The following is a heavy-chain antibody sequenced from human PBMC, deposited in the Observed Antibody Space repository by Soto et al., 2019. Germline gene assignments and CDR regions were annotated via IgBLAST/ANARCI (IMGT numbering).Heavy chain of an antibody. J-gene: IGHJ4*02. V-gene: IGHV4-34*12. CDR2: SIHTGST. Sequence: SETLSLTCAFYGGSFSGYYWIWILQPPGSGLEWIWESIHTGSTNYNPSLKSRVTISIDTSKKQFSLKLSSVTAADTAVYYCARHCDSRGYYHPRLCDFDYWGQGALVTVSS. D-gene: IGHD3-22*01. CDR3: ARHCDSRGYYHPRLCDFDY. CDR1: GGSFSGYY.